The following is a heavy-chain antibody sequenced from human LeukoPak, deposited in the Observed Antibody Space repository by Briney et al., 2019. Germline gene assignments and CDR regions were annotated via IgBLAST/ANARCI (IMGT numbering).Heavy chain of an antibody. Sequence: SETLSLTCTVSGYSISSGYYWGWIRQPPGKGLEWTGSIYYSGSTYYNPSLKSRVTISLDTSKNQFSLKLSSVTAADTAVYYCARVARSSFSWGQGTLVTVSS. CDR3: ARVARSSFS. CDR2: IYYSGST. CDR1: GYSISSGYY. J-gene: IGHJ4*02. V-gene: IGHV4-38-2*02. D-gene: IGHD6-13*01.